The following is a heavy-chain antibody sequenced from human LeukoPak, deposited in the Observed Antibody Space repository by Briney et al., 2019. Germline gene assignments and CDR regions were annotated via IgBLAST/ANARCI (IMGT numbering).Heavy chain of an antibody. CDR2: IWPDGSDK. CDR3: GRWGVNAGLDR. CDR1: GFTFSSYA. D-gene: IGHD3-10*01. Sequence: PGGSLRLSCAASGFTFSSYAMHWVRQAPGKGLEWVANIWPDGSDKYHVDSVRGRFTISRDNAQNSLNLQMNSLRAEDSGVYYCGRWGVNAGLDRWGQGTLVIVSS. J-gene: IGHJ5*02. V-gene: IGHV3-7*01.